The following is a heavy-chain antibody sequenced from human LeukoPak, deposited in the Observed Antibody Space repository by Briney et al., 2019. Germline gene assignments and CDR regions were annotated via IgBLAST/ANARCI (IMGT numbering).Heavy chain of an antibody. CDR2: ISSNSNTK. CDR1: GFIVRSYT. J-gene: IGHJ4*02. D-gene: IGHD5/OR15-5a*01. Sequence: GGSLRLSCAASGFIVRSYTMDWVRQAPGKGLEWVSYISSNSNTKDYADSVKGRFSISRDNAKNSLYLQMNSMRAEDTAVYYCARDVSPDYWGQGTLVTVSS. V-gene: IGHV3-48*01. CDR3: ARDVSPDY.